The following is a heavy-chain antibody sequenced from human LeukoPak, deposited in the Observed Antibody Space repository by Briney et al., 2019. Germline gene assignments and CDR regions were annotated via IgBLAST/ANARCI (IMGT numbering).Heavy chain of an antibody. CDR3: ARDRDGPPPDY. V-gene: IGHV3-7*01. D-gene: IGHD3-10*01. CDR2: IKQDGSEK. Sequence: GGSLRLSCAASGFTLSSYWMSWVRQAPGKGLEWVANIKQDGSEKYYVDSVKGRFTISRNNAKNSLYLQMNSLRAEDTAVYYCARDRDGPPPDYWGQGTLVTVSS. J-gene: IGHJ4*02. CDR1: GFTLSSYW.